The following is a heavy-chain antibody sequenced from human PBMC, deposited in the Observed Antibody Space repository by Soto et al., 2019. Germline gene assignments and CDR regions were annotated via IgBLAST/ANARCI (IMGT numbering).Heavy chain of an antibody. CDR2: VSGYNYNT. J-gene: IGHJ5*01. V-gene: IGHV1-18*01. Sequence: GASVKVSCKASGYSFRSYGIKWVRQAPGQGLEWKGWVSGYNYNTKSAQKLQGRITVTTDTSTNTAYMELRSLRSDDTAVYYCGRSSSMLGAGWSDSWGRGTLVTVSS. D-gene: IGHD6-6*01. CDR3: GRSSSMLGAGWSDS. CDR1: GYSFRSYG.